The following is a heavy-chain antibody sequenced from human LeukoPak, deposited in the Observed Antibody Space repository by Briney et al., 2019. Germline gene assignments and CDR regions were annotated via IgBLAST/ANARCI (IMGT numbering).Heavy chain of an antibody. CDR1: GGTFSSYA. D-gene: IGHD1-26*01. CDR3: ARDRSLAGAGGYAFDI. Sequence: GASVKVSCKASGGTFSSYAISWVRQAPGQGLERMGGIIPIFGTTNYAQRFQGRVTITADKSTSTAYMGLSSLRSEDTAVYYCARDRSLAGAGGYAFDIWGQGTMVTVSS. V-gene: IGHV1-69*06. CDR2: IIPIFGTT. J-gene: IGHJ3*02.